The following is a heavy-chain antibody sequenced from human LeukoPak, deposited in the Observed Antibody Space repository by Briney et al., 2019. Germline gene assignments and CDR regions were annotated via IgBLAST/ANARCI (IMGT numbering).Heavy chain of an antibody. J-gene: IGHJ4*02. D-gene: IGHD4-23*01. Sequence: GGFLRLSCAASGFTDSSNFMSWVRQAPGKGLEWVSVIYSVGSTYYANSVKGRFTISRDNSKNTLYLQMNSLRAEDTAVYYCARDRDYGGFDYWGQGTLVTVSS. CDR3: ARDRDYGGFDY. V-gene: IGHV3-53*01. CDR2: IYSVGST. CDR1: GFTDSSNF.